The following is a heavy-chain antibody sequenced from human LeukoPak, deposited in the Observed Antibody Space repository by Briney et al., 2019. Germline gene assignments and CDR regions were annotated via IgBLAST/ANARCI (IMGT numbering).Heavy chain of an antibody. Sequence: PSETLSLTCSVSGGSISYYWVWIRQPPGKGLEWIGSIYYTGSTYYNPSLKSRVTLSLDTSNKRFSLKLNSVTAADTAVYYCAPPPYYYETNGYSVAWGQGTLVTVSS. V-gene: IGHV4-39*01. CDR2: IYYTGST. CDR3: APPPYYYETNGYSVA. D-gene: IGHD3-22*01. CDR1: GGSISYY. J-gene: IGHJ5*02.